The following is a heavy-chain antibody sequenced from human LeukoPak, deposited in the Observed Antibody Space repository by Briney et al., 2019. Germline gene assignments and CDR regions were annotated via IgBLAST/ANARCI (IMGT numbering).Heavy chain of an antibody. CDR2: MHNSGSS. J-gene: IGHJ3*02. CDR3: ARSAEWLRNAFDI. D-gene: IGHD5-12*01. CDR1: GASTSHFY. V-gene: IGHV4-59*01. Sequence: PSETLSLSCTVSGASTSHFYWNWIRQPPGKELEWIGYMHNSGSSKHSPSLKSRVTISIDTSKNQFSLQLTSVTAADTAIYYCARSAEWLRNAFDIWGQGTMVSVSS.